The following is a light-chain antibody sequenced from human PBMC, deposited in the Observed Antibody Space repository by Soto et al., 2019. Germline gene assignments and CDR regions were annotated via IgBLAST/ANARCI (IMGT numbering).Light chain of an antibody. V-gene: IGLV1-47*01. Sequence: QPTPNEPRSGSGAPWQRVTISCSRSSSNIGSNYVYWYQQLPGTAPKLLIYRNNQRPSGVPDRFSGSKSGTSASLAISGLRSEDEADYYCAAWDDSLSGYYVFGTGTKVTVL. CDR3: AAWDDSLSGYYV. CDR1: SSNIGSNY. CDR2: RNN. J-gene: IGLJ1*01.